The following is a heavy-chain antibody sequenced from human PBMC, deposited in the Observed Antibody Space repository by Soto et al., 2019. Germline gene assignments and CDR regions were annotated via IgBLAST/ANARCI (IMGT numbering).Heavy chain of an antibody. J-gene: IGHJ4*02. V-gene: IGHV1-46*03. CDR3: ARGINIVVVPAAKLDY. CDR2: INPSGGST. Sequence: ASVKVSCKASGYTFTSYYMHWVRQAPGQGLEWMGIINPSGGSTSYVQKFQGRVTMTRDTSTSTVYMELSSLRSEDTAVYYCARGINIVVVPAAKLDYWGQGILVTVSS. CDR1: GYTFTSYY. D-gene: IGHD2-2*01.